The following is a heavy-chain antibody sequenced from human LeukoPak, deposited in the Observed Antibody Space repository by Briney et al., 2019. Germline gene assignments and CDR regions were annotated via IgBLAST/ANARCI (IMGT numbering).Heavy chain of an antibody. Sequence: WVSLRLSCAASGFTSSGDYMNWIRQSPGKGLGRVSYISGSDDVIFYPASVKGRFTISSDNGKHSLHLQINSLSSDDTALYYCVRAALDAFDIWGQGTMLTVSS. CDR2: ISGSDDVI. CDR3: VRAALDAFDI. J-gene: IGHJ3*02. V-gene: IGHV3-11*01. CDR1: GFTSSGDY.